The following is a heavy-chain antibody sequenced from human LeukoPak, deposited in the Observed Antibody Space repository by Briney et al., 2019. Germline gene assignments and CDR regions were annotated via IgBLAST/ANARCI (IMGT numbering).Heavy chain of an antibody. D-gene: IGHD6-13*01. J-gene: IGHJ4*02. CDR2: IIPIFGTA. CDR3: ARSSIAAAGPFDY. Sequence: SVKVSCKASGGTFTSYAISWVRQAPGQGLEWMGRIIPIFGTANYAQKFQGRVTITTDESTSTAYMELSSLRSEDTAVYYCARSSIAAAGPFDYWGQGTLVTVSS. V-gene: IGHV1-69*05. CDR1: GGTFTSYA.